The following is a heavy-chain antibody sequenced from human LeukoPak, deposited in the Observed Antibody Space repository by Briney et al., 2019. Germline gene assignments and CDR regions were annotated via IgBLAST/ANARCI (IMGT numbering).Heavy chain of an antibody. CDR1: GESFSGYY. D-gene: IGHD4-11*01. CDR3: ARGGMTTQPPVDY. CDR2: INHSGST. J-gene: IGHJ4*02. V-gene: IGHV4-34*01. Sequence: SETLSLTCAVYGESFSGYYWSWIRQPPGKGLEWIGEINHSGSTNYIPSLKSRVTISVDTSRNQFSLKLSSVTATDTAVYYCARGGMTTQPPVDYWGQGTLVTVSS.